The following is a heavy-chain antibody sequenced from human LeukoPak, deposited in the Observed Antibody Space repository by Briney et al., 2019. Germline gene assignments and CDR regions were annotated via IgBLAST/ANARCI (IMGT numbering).Heavy chain of an antibody. Sequence: LTCTXXGGSISRYYWSWSRQPPGGGLEWMADIYYSGSTNYNPCLMSRGAISVDPSKTQFSLKLSSVTAADTAVYYCARGMERGASSLDYWGQGTLVTVSS. V-gene: IGHV4-59*01. D-gene: IGHD1-26*01. CDR2: IYYSGST. CDR1: GGSISRYY. CDR3: ARGMERGASSLDY. J-gene: IGHJ4*02.